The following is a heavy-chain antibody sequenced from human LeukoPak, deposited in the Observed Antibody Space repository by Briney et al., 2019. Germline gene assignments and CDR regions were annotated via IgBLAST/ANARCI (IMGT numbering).Heavy chain of an antibody. Sequence: ASVKVSCKASGYTFTSYDVNWVRQATGQGLEWMGWMNPNSGNTGYAQKFQGRVTMTRNTSISTAYLELSSLRSDDTAVYYCARDLVVVPAAAPPDYWGQGTLVTVSS. V-gene: IGHV1-8*01. J-gene: IGHJ4*02. D-gene: IGHD2-2*01. CDR1: GYTFTSYD. CDR3: ARDLVVVPAAAPPDY. CDR2: MNPNSGNT.